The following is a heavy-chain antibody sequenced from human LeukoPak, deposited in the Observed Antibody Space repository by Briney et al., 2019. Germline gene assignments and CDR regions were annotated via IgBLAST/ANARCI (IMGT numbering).Heavy chain of an antibody. CDR1: GFTFSSYG. J-gene: IGHJ4*02. V-gene: IGHV3-30*18. CDR2: ISYDGSNK. Sequence: PGRSLRLSCAASGFTFSSYGMHWVRQAPGKGLEWVAVISYDGSNKYYANSVKGRFTISRDNSKNTLYLQMNSLRAEDTAVYYCAKDLGYYDSSGYLGHSGTDYWGQGTLVTVSS. CDR3: AKDLGYYDSSGYLGHSGTDY. D-gene: IGHD3-22*01.